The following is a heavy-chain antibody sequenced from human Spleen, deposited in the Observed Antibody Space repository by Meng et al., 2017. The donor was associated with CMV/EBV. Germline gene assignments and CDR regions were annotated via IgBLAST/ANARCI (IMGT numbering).Heavy chain of an antibody. V-gene: IGHV4-30-4*01. Sequence: QGQVQEPGPGLGKPSTALSLTCTGSDGFTTSDDYYWSWIRQPPGKGLEWIGYIHYSGTTYYNPSLKRRIAISLDTSKNQFSLNLNSVTAADAAVYYCARDSPGGYGYFDSWGQGTLVTVSS. D-gene: IGHD5-12*01. CDR2: IHYSGTT. J-gene: IGHJ4*02. CDR1: DGFTTSDDYY. CDR3: ARDSPGGYGYFDS.